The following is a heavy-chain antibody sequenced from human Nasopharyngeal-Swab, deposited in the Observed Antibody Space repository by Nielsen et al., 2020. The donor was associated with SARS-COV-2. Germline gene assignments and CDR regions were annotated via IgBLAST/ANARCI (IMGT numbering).Heavy chain of an antibody. V-gene: IGHV7-4-1*02. D-gene: IGHD1-26*01. CDR1: GYTFTSYA. CDR3: ARPGWEPYTYYYYGMDV. CDR2: INTNTGNP. Sequence: ASEKVSCKASGYTFTSYAMNWVRQAPGQGLEWMGWINTNTGNPTYAQGFTGRFVFSLDTSVSTAYLQISSLKAEDTAVYYCARPGWEPYTYYYYGMDVWGQGTTVTVSS. J-gene: IGHJ6*02.